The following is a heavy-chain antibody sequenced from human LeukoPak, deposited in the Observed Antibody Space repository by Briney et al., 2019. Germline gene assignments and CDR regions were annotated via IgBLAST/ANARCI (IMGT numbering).Heavy chain of an antibody. D-gene: IGHD6-13*01. CDR3: ARGPYSSSWSNFDY. CDR2: IIPIFGTA. CDR1: GGTFSSYA. Sequence: SVKVSCKASGGTFSSYAISWVRQAPAQGLEWMGGIIPIFGTANYAQKFQGRVTITADKPTSTAYMELSSLRSEDTAVYYCARGPYSSSWSNFDYWGQGTLVTVSS. J-gene: IGHJ4*02. V-gene: IGHV1-69*06.